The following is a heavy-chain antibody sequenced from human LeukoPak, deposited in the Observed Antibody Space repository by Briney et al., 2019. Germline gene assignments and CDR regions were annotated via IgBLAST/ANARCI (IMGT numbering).Heavy chain of an antibody. CDR3: AKDLHYGSADY. CDR2: ISSSGSTI. D-gene: IGHD3-10*01. Sequence: PGGSLRLSCAASGFTFSSYEMNWVRQAPGKGLEWVSYISSSGSTIYYADSVKGRFTISRDNAKNALYLQMNSLRAEDTAVYYCAKDLHYGSADYRGLGTLVTVSS. V-gene: IGHV3-48*03. J-gene: IGHJ4*02. CDR1: GFTFSSYE.